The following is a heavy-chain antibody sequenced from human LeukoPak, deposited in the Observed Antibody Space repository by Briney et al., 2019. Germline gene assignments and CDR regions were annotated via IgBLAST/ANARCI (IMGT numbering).Heavy chain of an antibody. D-gene: IGHD6-19*01. J-gene: IGHJ4*02. CDR2: ISAYNDNT. CDR1: GYTFTIYG. CDR3: VRDLGQWLVQGIFFDY. V-gene: IGHV1-18*01. Sequence: ASVKVSCKASGYTFTIYGISWVRQAPGQGLEWMGWISAYNDNTNIAQKLQGRVTVTTDTSTSTAYVELRSLRSDDTAVYYCVRDLGQWLVQGIFFDYWGQGTLVTVSS.